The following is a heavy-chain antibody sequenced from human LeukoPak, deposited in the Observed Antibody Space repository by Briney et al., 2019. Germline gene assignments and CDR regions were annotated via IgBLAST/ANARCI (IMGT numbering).Heavy chain of an antibody. V-gene: IGHV3-23*01. J-gene: IGHJ4*02. CDR2: ISPSGDIT. CDR1: GFALSSYA. D-gene: IGHD3-16*01. CDR3: AKDDAWLRFGE. Sequence: SGGSLRLSCAASGFALSSYAMNWVRQAPGKGLEWVSGISPSGDITYYVDSVKGRFTISRDNSKNTVYLEVSSLTAEDTAVYYCAKDDAWLRFGEWSQGTLVTVSS.